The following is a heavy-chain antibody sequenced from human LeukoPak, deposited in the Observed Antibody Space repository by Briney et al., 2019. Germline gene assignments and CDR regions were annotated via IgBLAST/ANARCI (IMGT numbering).Heavy chain of an antibody. D-gene: IGHD3-3*01. Sequence: SDTLSLTCTVSGGSISSYYWSWIRQPAGKGLEWIGRINTSGSTNYNPSLKSRVTMSVDTSKNQFSLKLSSVTAADTAVYYCARGQSGVSDFWSGYYTGAFDIWGQGTMVTVSS. CDR1: GGSISSYY. J-gene: IGHJ3*02. V-gene: IGHV4-4*07. CDR2: INTSGST. CDR3: ARGQSGVSDFWSGYYTGAFDI.